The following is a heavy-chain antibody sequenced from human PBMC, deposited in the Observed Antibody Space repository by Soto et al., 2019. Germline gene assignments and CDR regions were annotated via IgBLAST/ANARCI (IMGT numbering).Heavy chain of an antibody. CDR3: ARNTYYDFWSGYYIDY. Sequence: PSETLSLTCTVSGGSISSSSYYWGWIRQPPGKGLEWIGSIYYSGSTYHNPSLKSRVTISVDTSKNQFSLKLSSVTAADTAVYYCARNTYYDFWSGYYIDYWGQGTLVTVSS. J-gene: IGHJ4*02. CDR2: IYYSGST. CDR1: GGSISSSSYY. D-gene: IGHD3-3*01. V-gene: IGHV4-39*01.